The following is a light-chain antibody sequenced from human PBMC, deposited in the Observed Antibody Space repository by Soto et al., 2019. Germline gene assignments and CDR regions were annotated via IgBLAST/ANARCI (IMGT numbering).Light chain of an antibody. CDR1: QSVSSSY. CDR2: GAS. CDR3: QQYGSSPPVT. V-gene: IGKV3-20*01. J-gene: IGKJ3*01. Sequence: EMVLTQSPGTLSLSPGERATLSCRASQSVSSSYLAWYQQKPGQAPRLLIYGASSRATGIPDRFSGSGSGTDFTLTISRLGPEDFAVYYCQQYGSSPPVTFGPGTKVDIK.